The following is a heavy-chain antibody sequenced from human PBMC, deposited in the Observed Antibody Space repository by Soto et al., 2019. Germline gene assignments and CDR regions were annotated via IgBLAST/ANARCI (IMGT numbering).Heavy chain of an antibody. CDR1: GFTFSSYG. CDR3: AKDPSGIVGATPDY. CDR2: ISYDGSNK. Sequence: QVQLVESGGGVVQPGRSLRLSCAASGFTFSSYGMHWVRQAPGKGLEWVAVISYDGSNKYYADSVKGRFTISRDNSKNTLYLQMNSLRAGDTAVYYCAKDPSGIVGATPDYWGQGTLVTVSS. J-gene: IGHJ4*02. V-gene: IGHV3-30*18. D-gene: IGHD1-26*01.